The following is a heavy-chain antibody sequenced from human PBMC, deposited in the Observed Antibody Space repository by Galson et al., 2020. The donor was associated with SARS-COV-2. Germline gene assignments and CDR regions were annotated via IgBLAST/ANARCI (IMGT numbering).Heavy chain of an antibody. J-gene: IGHJ4*02. CDR1: GFTFSNAW. CDR2: IKSKTDGGTT. CDR3: TTPQYYYDSSGFLTYYFDY. V-gene: IGHV3-15*01. Sequence: GGSLRLSCAASGFTFSNAWMSWVRQAPGKGLEWVGRIKSKTDGGTTDYAAPVKGRFTISRDDSKNTLYLQMNSLKTEDTAVYYCTTPQYYYDSSGFLTYYFDYWGQGTLVTVSS. D-gene: IGHD3-22*01.